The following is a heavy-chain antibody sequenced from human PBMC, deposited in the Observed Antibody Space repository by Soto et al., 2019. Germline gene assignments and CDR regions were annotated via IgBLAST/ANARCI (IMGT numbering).Heavy chain of an antibody. D-gene: IGHD3-22*01. CDR1: AFTCKNQW. V-gene: IGHV3-74*01. CDR3: AREIYADYDSSGFDR. J-gene: IGHJ4*02. Sequence: GGSLRLSRAASAFTCKNQWMHWIRQVPGKGPVWVSRINGDGSFTSYADAVKGRFTISRDNAKNTLSLQMNSLRAEDTAVYYCAREIYADYDSSGFDRWGQGTLVTVSS. CDR2: INGDGSFT.